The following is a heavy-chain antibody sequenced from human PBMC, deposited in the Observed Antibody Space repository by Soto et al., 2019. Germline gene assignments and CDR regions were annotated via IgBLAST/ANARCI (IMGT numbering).Heavy chain of an antibody. Sequence: GGSLRLSCAASGFTFSSYWMHWVRQAPGKGLVWVSRINSDGSSTSYADSVKGRFTISRDNAKNTLYLQMNSLRAEDTAVYYCATPIDYDRGDYWGQGTLVTVSS. V-gene: IGHV3-74*01. CDR2: INSDGSST. CDR1: GFTFSSYW. CDR3: ATPIDYDRGDY. J-gene: IGHJ4*02. D-gene: IGHD3-16*01.